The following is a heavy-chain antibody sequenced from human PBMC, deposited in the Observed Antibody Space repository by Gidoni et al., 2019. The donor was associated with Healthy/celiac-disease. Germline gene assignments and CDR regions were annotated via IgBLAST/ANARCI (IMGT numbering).Heavy chain of an antibody. V-gene: IGHV3-23*01. CDR2: ISGSGGST. Sequence: EVQLLESGGGLVQPGGSLRLSCAASGFTFSSYAMSWVRQAPGKGVEGVSAISGSGGSTYYADSVKGRFTISRDNSKNTLYLQMNSLRAEDTAVYYCAKALRYFDWLFSALDYWGQGTLVTVSS. D-gene: IGHD3-9*01. CDR1: GFTFSSYA. J-gene: IGHJ4*02. CDR3: AKALRYFDWLFSALDY.